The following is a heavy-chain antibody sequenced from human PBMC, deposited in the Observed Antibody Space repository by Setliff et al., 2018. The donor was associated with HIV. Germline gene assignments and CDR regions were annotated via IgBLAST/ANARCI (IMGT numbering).Heavy chain of an antibody. CDR2: FHYSGTT. D-gene: IGHD3-3*01. CDR1: GVSTSSASYY. V-gene: IGHV4-39*01. CDR3: ARVPRITTLRNAFDI. J-gene: IGHJ3*02. Sequence: SETLSLTCTVSGVSTSSASYYWGWIRQPPGKGLEWIGNFHYSGTTNSNPSLKSRVTISVDTSKNQISLKLSSVTAADTAVYYCARVPRITTLRNAFDIWGQGTMVTVSS.